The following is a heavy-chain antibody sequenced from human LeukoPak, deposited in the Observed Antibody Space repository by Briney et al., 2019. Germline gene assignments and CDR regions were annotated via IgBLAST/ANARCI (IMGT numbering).Heavy chain of an antibody. CDR2: IYYRGST. V-gene: IGHV4-59*01. Sequence: PSETLSLTCTVSGGPISSYFWSWIRQPPGKGLEWIGYIYYRGSTNYNPSLKSRVTISLDTSKNQFSLKLSSVTAADTAVYYCARRRDGYNYNYFDYWGQGTPVTVSS. J-gene: IGHJ4*02. D-gene: IGHD5-24*01. CDR3: ARRRDGYNYNYFDY. CDR1: GGPISSYF.